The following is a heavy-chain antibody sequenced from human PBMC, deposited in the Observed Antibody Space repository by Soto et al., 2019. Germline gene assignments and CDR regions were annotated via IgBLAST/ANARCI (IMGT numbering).Heavy chain of an antibody. D-gene: IGHD3-10*01. CDR3: ARDRAGWYGSGSYNNYYYYYMDV. J-gene: IGHJ6*03. V-gene: IGHV4-59*11. CDR1: RGSISCHY. CDR2: IYYSGST. Sequence: SETLSLTCTVSRGSISCHYWSCIRQPPGKGLEWIGYIYYSGSTNYNPSLKSRVTISVDTSKNQFSLKLSSVTAADTAVYYCARDRAGWYGSGSYNNYYYYYMDVWGKGTTVTVSS.